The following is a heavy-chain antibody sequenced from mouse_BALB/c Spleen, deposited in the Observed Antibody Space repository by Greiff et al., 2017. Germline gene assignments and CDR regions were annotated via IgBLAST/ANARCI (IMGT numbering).Heavy chain of an antibody. CDR3: ARDDGYFAY. J-gene: IGHJ3*01. D-gene: IGHD2-3*01. V-gene: IGHV5-17*02. Sequence: EVKLVESGGGLVQPGGSRKLSCAASGFTFSSFGMHWVRQAPEKGLEWVAYISSGSSTIYYADTVKGRFTISRDNPKNTLFLQMTSLRSEDTAMYYCARDDGYFAYWGQGTLVTVSA. CDR2: ISSGSSTI. CDR1: GFTFSSFG.